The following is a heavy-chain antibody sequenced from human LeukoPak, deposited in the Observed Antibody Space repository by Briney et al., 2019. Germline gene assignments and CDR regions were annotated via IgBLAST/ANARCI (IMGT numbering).Heavy chain of an antibody. CDR2: INHSGST. Sequence: SETLSLTCAVYGGSFSGYYWSWIRQPPGKGLEWIGEINHSGSTNYNPSLKSRVTISVDTSKHQFSLKLSSVTAADTAVYYCAGRRRWLQFRGGFDYWGQGTLVTVSS. V-gene: IGHV4-34*01. CDR1: GGSFSGYY. CDR3: AGRRRWLQFRGGFDY. D-gene: IGHD5-24*01. J-gene: IGHJ4*02.